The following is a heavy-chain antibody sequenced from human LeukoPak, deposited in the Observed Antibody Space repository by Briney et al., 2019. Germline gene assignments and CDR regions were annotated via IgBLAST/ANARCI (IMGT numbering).Heavy chain of an antibody. CDR2: INHSGST. D-gene: IGHD2-8*01. V-gene: IGHV4-34*01. CDR3: AADNGY. J-gene: IGHJ4*02. CDR1: GGSFSGYY. Sequence: SETLSLTCAVYGGSFSGYYWSWIRQPPGKGLEWMGEINHSGSTNYNPSLKSRVTISADTSKNHFSLKLSSVTAADTAVYYCAADNGYWGQGTLVTVSS.